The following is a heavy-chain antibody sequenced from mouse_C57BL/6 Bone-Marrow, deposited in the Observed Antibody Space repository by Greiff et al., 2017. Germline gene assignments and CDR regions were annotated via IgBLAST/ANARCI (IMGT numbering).Heavy chain of an antibody. CDR3: ARITTVVAEGYAMDY. J-gene: IGHJ4*01. Sequence: VKLQQSGAELVMPGASVKLSCKASGYTFTSYWMHWVKQRPGQGLEWIGMIHPNSGSTNYNEKFKSKATLTVDKSSSTAYMQLSSLTSEDSAVYYCARITTVVAEGYAMDYWGQGTSVTVSS. V-gene: IGHV1-64*01. D-gene: IGHD1-1*01. CDR2: IHPNSGST. CDR1: GYTFTSYW.